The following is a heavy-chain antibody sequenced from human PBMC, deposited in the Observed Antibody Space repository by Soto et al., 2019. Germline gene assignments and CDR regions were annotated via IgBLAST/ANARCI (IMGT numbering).Heavy chain of an antibody. V-gene: IGHV3-30-3*01. D-gene: IGHD3-10*01. Sequence: PGGSLRLSCAASGVTFSSYAMHLVRQAPGKGLEWVAVISYDGSNRYYADPVKGRFTISRDNSKNTPYLQMNSLRAEDTAVYYCARDYYGSGSYKSRAMDVWGQGTTVTVSS. CDR2: ISYDGSNR. CDR1: GVTFSSYA. CDR3: ARDYYGSGSYKSRAMDV. J-gene: IGHJ6*02.